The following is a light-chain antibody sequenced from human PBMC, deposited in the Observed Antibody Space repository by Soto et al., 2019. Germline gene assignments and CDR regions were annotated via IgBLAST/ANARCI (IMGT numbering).Light chain of an antibody. Sequence: EIVLTQSPGTLFLSPGERATLSCRASQSVSDSYLAWYQQKPGQAPRLLIYASSRATGIPDRFSGGGSGTDFTLTISRLEPEEFAVYYCQHYGTSALFGPGTKVDIK. CDR3: QHYGTSAL. CDR1: QSVSDSY. V-gene: IGKV3-20*01. CDR2: AS. J-gene: IGKJ3*01.